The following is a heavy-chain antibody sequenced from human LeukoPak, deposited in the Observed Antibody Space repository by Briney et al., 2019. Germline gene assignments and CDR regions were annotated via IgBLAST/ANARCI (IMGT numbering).Heavy chain of an antibody. CDR3: ARTAPPSLIDY. J-gene: IGHJ4*02. Sequence: SETLSLTCTVSGGSISGSSYYSGWIRQPPGKGLEWIGSIYYSGSTYYNPSLKSRVTISVDTSKNQFSLKLSSVTAADTAVYYCARTAPPSLIDYWGQGTLVTVSS. CDR2: IYYSGST. V-gene: IGHV4-39*01. CDR1: GGSISGSSYY.